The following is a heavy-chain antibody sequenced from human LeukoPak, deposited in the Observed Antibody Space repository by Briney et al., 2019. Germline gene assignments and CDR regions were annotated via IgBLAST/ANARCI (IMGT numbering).Heavy chain of an antibody. Sequence: GESLKISCKGSGYGFTSYWIGWVRQMPGKGLEWMGIIYPGDSDTRYSPSFQGQVTISADKSISTAYLQWSGLKASDTAMYYCASRYSSSWGPRDAFDIWGQGTMVTVSS. CDR2: IYPGDSDT. V-gene: IGHV5-51*01. CDR1: GYGFTSYW. J-gene: IGHJ3*02. CDR3: ASRYSSSWGPRDAFDI. D-gene: IGHD6-13*01.